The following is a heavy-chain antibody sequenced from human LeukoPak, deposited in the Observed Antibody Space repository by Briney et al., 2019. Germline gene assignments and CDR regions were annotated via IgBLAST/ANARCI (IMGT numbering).Heavy chain of an antibody. V-gene: IGHV3-15*01. D-gene: IGHD3-9*01. J-gene: IGHJ4*02. CDR2: IKSKTDGGTT. Sequence: GGSLRLSCAASGFTFSNAWMSWVRQAPGKGLEWVGRIKSKTDGGTTDYAAPVKGRFTISRDDSKNTLYLQMNSLKTEDTAVYYCTTAGSVLRYFDWISPIDYWAQGTLVTVSS. CDR3: TTAGSVLRYFDWISPIDY. CDR1: GFTFSNAW.